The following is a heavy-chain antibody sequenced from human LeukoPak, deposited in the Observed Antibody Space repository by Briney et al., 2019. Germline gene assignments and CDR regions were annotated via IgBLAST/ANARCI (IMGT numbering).Heavy chain of an antibody. Sequence: PSGTLSLTCTVSGVPFSGYYWSWVRQPPGKGLEWVGAIYYSGRTSFNGSLMTRITMPVDTTKNQFSLKLTSVTTADTAVYCCARDSAGDYWLDPWGQGSPVTVSS. D-gene: IGHD7-27*01. CDR1: GVPFSGYY. CDR3: ARDSAGDYWLDP. J-gene: IGHJ5*02. CDR2: IYYSGRT. V-gene: IGHV4-59*01.